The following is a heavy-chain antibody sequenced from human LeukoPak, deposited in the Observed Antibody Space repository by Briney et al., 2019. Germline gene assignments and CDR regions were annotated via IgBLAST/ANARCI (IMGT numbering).Heavy chain of an antibody. V-gene: IGHV3-21*01. Sequence: GGSLRLSCAASGFTFSSYSMNWVRQAPGKGLEWVSSISSSSSYIYYADSVKGRFTISRDNAKNSLYLQMNSLRAEDTAVYYCAREYDSSGYYHLFDYWGQVTLVTVSS. CDR2: ISSSSSYI. J-gene: IGHJ4*02. CDR1: GFTFSSYS. CDR3: AREYDSSGYYHLFDY. D-gene: IGHD3-22*01.